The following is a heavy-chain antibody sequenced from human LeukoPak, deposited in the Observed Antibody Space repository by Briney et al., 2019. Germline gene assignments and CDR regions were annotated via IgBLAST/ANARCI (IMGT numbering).Heavy chain of an antibody. CDR2: IYYSGST. Sequence: PSETLSLTCAVYGGSFSGYYWSWIRQPPGKGLEWIGYIYYSGSTNYNPSLKSRVTISVDTSKNQFSLKLSSVTAADTAVYYCARAFYDSSGYLNYYYMDVWGKGTTVTVSS. CDR3: ARAFYDSSGYLNYYYMDV. J-gene: IGHJ6*03. D-gene: IGHD3-22*01. V-gene: IGHV4-59*01. CDR1: GGSFSGYY.